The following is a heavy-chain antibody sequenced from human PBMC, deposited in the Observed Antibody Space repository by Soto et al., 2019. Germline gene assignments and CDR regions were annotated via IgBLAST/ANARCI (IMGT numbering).Heavy chain of an antibody. Sequence: GASVKVSWKASGYTFTGYYMHWVRQAPGQGLERMGWINPNSGGTNYAQKFQGWVTMTRDTSISTAYMELSRLRSDDTAVYYFASLPRFPAADAPHYYHYCMAVWGQGPTVTVSS. D-gene: IGHD2-2*01. CDR3: ASLPRFPAADAPHYYHYCMAV. V-gene: IGHV1-2*04. J-gene: IGHJ6*02. CDR2: INPNSGGT. CDR1: GYTFTGYY.